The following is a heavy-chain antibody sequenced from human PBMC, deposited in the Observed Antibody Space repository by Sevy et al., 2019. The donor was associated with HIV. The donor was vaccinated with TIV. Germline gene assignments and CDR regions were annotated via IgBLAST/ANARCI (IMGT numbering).Heavy chain of an antibody. CDR1: GFTFSDHY. V-gene: IGHV3-72*01. J-gene: IGHJ4*02. Sequence: GGSLRLSCAASGFTFSDHYMEWVRQAPGKGLEWVGRIRNKADRYTTEYAGTVKGRFTISRDESTNSLYLLMNSLKTEDTAVYYCATHAGIAAAGRVFDYWGQGTLVTVSS. CDR2: IRNKADRYTT. D-gene: IGHD6-13*01. CDR3: ATHAGIAAAGRVFDY.